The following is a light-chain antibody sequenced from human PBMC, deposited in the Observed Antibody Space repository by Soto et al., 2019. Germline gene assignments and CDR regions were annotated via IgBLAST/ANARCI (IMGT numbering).Light chain of an antibody. Sequence: ETVMTQSPATLSVSPGERATLSCRASQSVGTTLAWYQQKPGQAPRLVIYGASSRATGIPARFSGSGSGTEFTLTISSLQSEDFAVYYCQQYNNWPQTFVQGTKVEIK. J-gene: IGKJ1*01. CDR2: GAS. CDR3: QQYNNWPQT. V-gene: IGKV3-15*01. CDR1: QSVGTT.